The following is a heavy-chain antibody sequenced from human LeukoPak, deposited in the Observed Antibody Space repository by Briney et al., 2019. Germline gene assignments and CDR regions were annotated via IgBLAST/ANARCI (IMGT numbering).Heavy chain of an antibody. Sequence: SETLSLTCAIYSESFSGYFWSWIRQPPGKGLEWIGEINYSGSTNYNPSLKSRVTISVDTSKNQFSLKLSSVTAADTAVYYCARHPRWYSGYAHFDYWGQGTLVTVSS. CDR1: SESFSGYF. V-gene: IGHV4-34*01. J-gene: IGHJ4*02. CDR2: INYSGST. D-gene: IGHD5-12*01. CDR3: ARHPRWYSGYAHFDY.